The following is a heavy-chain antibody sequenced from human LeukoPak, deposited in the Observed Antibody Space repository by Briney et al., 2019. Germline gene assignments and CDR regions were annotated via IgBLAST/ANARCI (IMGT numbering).Heavy chain of an antibody. CDR3: AILSWGMDV. CDR1: GFTFSSYE. Sequence: QTGGSLRLSCAASGFTFSSYEMNWVRQAPGKGLEWVSYISSSGSTIYYADSVKGRFTISRDNAKNSLYLQMHSLRAEDTAVYYCAILSWGMDVWGQGTTVTVSS. V-gene: IGHV3-48*03. CDR2: ISSSGSTI. J-gene: IGHJ6*02. D-gene: IGHD2-8*02.